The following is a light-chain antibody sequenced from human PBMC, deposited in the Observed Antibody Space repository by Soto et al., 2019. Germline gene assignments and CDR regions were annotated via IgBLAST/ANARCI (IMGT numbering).Light chain of an antibody. CDR2: GAS. CDR3: QQRRSWPPTIT. CDR1: QSVSID. V-gene: IGKV3-15*01. Sequence: EIVMTQSPATVPVSPGERVTLSCRASQSVSIDLACYQQKPGQAPRLLIYGASTRATDIPPRFSGSGSGTDFTLTISSLEPEDFAVYYCQQRRSWPPTITFGQGTRLEIK. J-gene: IGKJ5*01.